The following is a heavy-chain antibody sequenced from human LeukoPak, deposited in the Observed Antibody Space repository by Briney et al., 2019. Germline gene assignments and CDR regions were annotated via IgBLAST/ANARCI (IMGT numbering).Heavy chain of an antibody. D-gene: IGHD2-8*01. CDR3: AKDPSPGVEKGTVDSYYFDS. CDR1: GFTFSSYA. Sequence: GGSLRLSCAASGFTFSSYAMSWVRQAPGKGLEWVSAISGSGGSTYYADSVKGRFTISRDNSKNTLYLQMNSLRAEDTAVYSCAKDPSPGVEKGTVDSYYFDSGARGPLFTV. CDR2: ISGSGGST. V-gene: IGHV3-23*01. J-gene: IGHJ4*02.